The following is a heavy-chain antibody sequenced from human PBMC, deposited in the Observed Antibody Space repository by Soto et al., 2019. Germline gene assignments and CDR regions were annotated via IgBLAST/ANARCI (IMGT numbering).Heavy chain of an antibody. J-gene: IGHJ5*01. Sequence: SETLSLTCTVSGGSISGYYWSWIRQPPGKGLEWIGYMYNTGSTVYNPSFKSRVTISVDRSKNQFSLKLSSVTAADTAVYYCARVEMATNWFDSWGQGTLVTVSS. CDR3: ARVEMATNWFDS. D-gene: IGHD5-12*01. CDR1: GGSISGYY. V-gene: IGHV4-59*12. CDR2: MYNTGST.